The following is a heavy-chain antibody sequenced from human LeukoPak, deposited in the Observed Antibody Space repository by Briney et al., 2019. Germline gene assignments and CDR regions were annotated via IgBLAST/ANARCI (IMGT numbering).Heavy chain of an antibody. CDR2: MNPNSGNT. V-gene: IGHV1-8*01. Sequence: GASVKVSRKASGYTFPSYDFNWVRQAAGQGLEWLGWMNPNSGNTGYAQKFQGRVTMTRNTSISTAYMELSSLRSEDTAVYYCTRGAGGILFGTWGQGTLVTVSS. CDR3: TRGAGGILFGT. J-gene: IGHJ5*02. CDR1: GYTFPSYD. D-gene: IGHD6-13*01.